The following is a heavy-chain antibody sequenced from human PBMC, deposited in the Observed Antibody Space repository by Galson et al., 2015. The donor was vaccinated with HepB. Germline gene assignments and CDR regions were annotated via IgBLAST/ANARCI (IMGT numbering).Heavy chain of an antibody. Sequence: SLRLSCAASGFTFSSYSMNWVRQAPGKGLEWVSSISSSSSYIYYADSVKSRFTISRDNAKNSLYLQMNSLRAEDTAVYYCARYYDSRWGYYFDYWGQGTLVTVSS. CDR1: GFTFSSYS. J-gene: IGHJ4*02. CDR3: ARYYDSRWGYYFDY. CDR2: ISSSSSYI. D-gene: IGHD3-22*01. V-gene: IGHV3-21*01.